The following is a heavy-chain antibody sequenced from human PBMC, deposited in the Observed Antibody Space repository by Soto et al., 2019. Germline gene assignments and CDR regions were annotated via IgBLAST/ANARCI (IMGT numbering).Heavy chain of an antibody. CDR1: GGTISSWY. CDR2: IYYSGST. Sequence: QVQLQESGPGLVKPSETLSLTCTVSGGTISSWYWSWIRQPPGKGLEWIGYIYYSGSTNCNPSLPRRVTISVDTSKNQFSLKLSSVTAADTAVYYCARRYGSAIDYWGQGTLVTVSS. J-gene: IGHJ4*02. D-gene: IGHD1-26*01. V-gene: IGHV4-59*08. CDR3: ARRYGSAIDY.